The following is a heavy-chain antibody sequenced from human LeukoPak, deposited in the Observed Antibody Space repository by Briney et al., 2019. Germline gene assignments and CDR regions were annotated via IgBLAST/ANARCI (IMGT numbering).Heavy chain of an antibody. CDR2: ISGSGGTT. CDR3: ARETPDSSGWD. V-gene: IGHV3-23*01. Sequence: GGSLRLSCAASGFTFSSYGMSWVRQAPGKGLEWVSAISGSGGTTYYADSVKGRFTISRDNAKNSLYLQMNSLRAEDTAVYYCARETPDSSGWDWGQGTLVTVSS. CDR1: GFTFSSYG. J-gene: IGHJ4*02. D-gene: IGHD6-19*01.